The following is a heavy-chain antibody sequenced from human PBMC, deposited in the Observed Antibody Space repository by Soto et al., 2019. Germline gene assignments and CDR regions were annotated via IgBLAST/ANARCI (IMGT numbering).Heavy chain of an antibody. CDR2: ISWHSKNI. J-gene: IGHJ3*02. CDR3: AKVNRPADTGVRVWSAFDM. Sequence: PGGSLRLSCVASGFTFEDYGMHWVRQAPGKGLEWVSGISWHSKNIAYADSVRGRFTISRDNAKRILYLQMNSLRDEDTAFYYCAKVNRPADTGVRVWSAFDMWGQGTMVTVSS. V-gene: IGHV3-9*01. CDR1: GFTFEDYG. D-gene: IGHD5-18*01.